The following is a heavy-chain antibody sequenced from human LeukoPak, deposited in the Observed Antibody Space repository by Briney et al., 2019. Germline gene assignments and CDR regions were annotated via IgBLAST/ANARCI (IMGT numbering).Heavy chain of an antibody. Sequence: PSETLSLTCTVSGGSISSYYWSWIRQPPGKGLEWIGYIYYSGSTNYNPSLKSRVTISVDTSKNQFSLKLSSVTAADTAVYYCARAYSSGWYGGYMDVWGKGTTVIVSS. J-gene: IGHJ6*03. CDR3: ARAYSSGWYGGYMDV. D-gene: IGHD6-19*01. V-gene: IGHV4-59*01. CDR1: GGSISSYY. CDR2: IYYSGST.